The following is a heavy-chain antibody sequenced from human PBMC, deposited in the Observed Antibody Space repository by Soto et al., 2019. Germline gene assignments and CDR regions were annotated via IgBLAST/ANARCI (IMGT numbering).Heavy chain of an antibody. CDR1: GYTFTSYG. D-gene: IGHD3-22*01. V-gene: IGHV1-18*01. CDR3: ARDRSLRKGSSVCGY. J-gene: IGHJ4*02. CDR2: ISAYNGNT. Sequence: QVQLVQSGAEVKKPGASVKVSCKASGYTFTSYGISWVRQAPGQGLEWMGWISAYNGNTNYAQKLQGRVTMTTDTATSTAYMEVRSLRSDDTAVYYCARDRSLRKGSSVCGYWGQGTLVTVSS.